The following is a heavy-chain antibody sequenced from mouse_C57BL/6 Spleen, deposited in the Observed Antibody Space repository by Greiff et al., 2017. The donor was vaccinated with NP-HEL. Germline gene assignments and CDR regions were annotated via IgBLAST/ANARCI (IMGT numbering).Heavy chain of an antibody. CDR2: IYPGVGDT. V-gene: IGHV1-82*01. CDR3: ASAYYTGY. D-gene: IGHD2-12*01. J-gene: IGHJ2*01. Sequence: VKLQESGPELVKPGASVKISCKASGYAFSSSWMNWVKQRPGKGLEWIGRIYPGVGDTNYNGKFKGKATLTADKSSSTAYMQLSSLTSEDSAVYFCASAYYTGYWGQGTTLTVSS. CDR1: GYAFSSSW.